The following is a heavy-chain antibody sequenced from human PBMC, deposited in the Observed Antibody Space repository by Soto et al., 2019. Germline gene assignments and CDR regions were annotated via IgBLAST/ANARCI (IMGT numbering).Heavy chain of an antibody. D-gene: IGHD3-10*01. Sequence: QVQLQQCGAGLLKPSETLSLTCAVYGGSFSGYYWSWIRQPPGKGLEWIGEINHSGSTNYNPSLKSRVTISVDTSKNQFSLKLSSVTAADTAVYYCARGTLRARSYLFGMDVWGQGTTVTVSS. J-gene: IGHJ6*02. CDR2: INHSGST. V-gene: IGHV4-34*01. CDR3: ARGTLRARSYLFGMDV. CDR1: GGSFSGYY.